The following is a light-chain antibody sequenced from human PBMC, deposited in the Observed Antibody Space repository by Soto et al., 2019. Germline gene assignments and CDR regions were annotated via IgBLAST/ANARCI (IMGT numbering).Light chain of an antibody. CDR1: ENVNTY. J-gene: IGKJ4*01. V-gene: IGKV3-11*01. Sequence: ETVLTQSPATLSLSPGERATLSCRASENVNTYLAWFQQKSGQAPRLLIYDSSHRATGTTDRFSGSGSGTDFTLTISRVEPEDFATYYCQQRVDWHLSFGGGTRVQI. CDR3: QQRVDWHLS. CDR2: DSS.